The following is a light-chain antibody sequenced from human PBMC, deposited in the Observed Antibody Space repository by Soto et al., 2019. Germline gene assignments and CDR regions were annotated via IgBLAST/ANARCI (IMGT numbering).Light chain of an antibody. CDR3: SSYTSSSTGV. Sequence: QSALTQPASVSGSPGQSITISCTGTSSDVGGYNYVSWYQQHPGKAPKLMIYEVSNRPSGVSNRFAGSKSGNTASLTISGLQADDEAEYYCSSYTSSSTGVFGGGTKLTVL. V-gene: IGLV2-14*01. J-gene: IGLJ2*01. CDR1: SSDVGGYNY. CDR2: EVS.